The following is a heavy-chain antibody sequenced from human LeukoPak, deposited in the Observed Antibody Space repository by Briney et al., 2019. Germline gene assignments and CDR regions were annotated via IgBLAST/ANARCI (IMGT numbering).Heavy chain of an antibody. CDR1: GGSISSSSYY. J-gene: IGHJ5*02. V-gene: IGHV4-39*07. CDR3: ARGPTGAGVKWLDP. Sequence: SETLSLTCTVSGGSISSSSYYWGWIRQPPGKGLEWIGSIYYSGSTYYNPSLKSRVTISVDTSKNQFSLRLSSVTAADTAMYYCARGPTGAGVKWLDPWGQGTLVTVSS. CDR2: IYYSGST. D-gene: IGHD6-19*01.